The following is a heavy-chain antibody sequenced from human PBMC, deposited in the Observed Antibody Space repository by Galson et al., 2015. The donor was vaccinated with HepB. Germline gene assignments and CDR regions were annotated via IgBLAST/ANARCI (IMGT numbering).Heavy chain of an antibody. CDR2: IYYSGST. V-gene: IGHV4-59*01. J-gene: IGHJ5*02. CDR3: ARDYSSGWYGWFDP. D-gene: IGHD6-19*01. Sequence: ETLSLTCTVSGGSISSYYWSWIRQPPGKGLEWIGYIYYSGSTNYNPSLKSRVTISVDTSKNQFSLKLSSVTAADTAVYYCARDYSSGWYGWFDPWGQGTLVTVSS. CDR1: GGSISSYY.